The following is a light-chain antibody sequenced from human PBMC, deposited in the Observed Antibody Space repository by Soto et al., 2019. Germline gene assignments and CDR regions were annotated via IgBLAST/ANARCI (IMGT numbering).Light chain of an antibody. Sequence: EIMSTQSPANLYLNPGERATLSLSAIQSVSTYLAWYQQKPCRAPRLLIYDASNRATGIPARFSGRGSGTDSTLTISIREPEDFAVYSSQLPTNLLRAFAQGTKVDIK. J-gene: IGKJ1*01. V-gene: IGKV3-11*01. CDR1: QSVSTY. CDR3: QLPTNLLRA. CDR2: DAS.